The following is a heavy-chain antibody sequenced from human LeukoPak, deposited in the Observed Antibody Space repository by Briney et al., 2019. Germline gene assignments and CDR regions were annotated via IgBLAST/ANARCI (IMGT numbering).Heavy chain of an antibody. CDR3: AGFWSGYYTTSPQYYFDY. D-gene: IGHD3-3*01. Sequence: PSETLSLTCTVSGGSISSGGYYWSWIRQPPGKGLAWIGYIYYSGSTNYNPSLKSRVTISVDTSKNQFSLKLSSVTAADTAVYYCAGFWSGYYTTSPQYYFDYWGQGTLVTVSS. V-gene: IGHV4-61*08. CDR2: IYYSGST. CDR1: GGSISSGGYY. J-gene: IGHJ4*02.